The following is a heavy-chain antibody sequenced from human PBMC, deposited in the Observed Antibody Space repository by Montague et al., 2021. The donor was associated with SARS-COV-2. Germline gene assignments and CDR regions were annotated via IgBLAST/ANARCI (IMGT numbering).Heavy chain of an antibody. V-gene: IGHV4-39*01. Sequence: SETLSLTCSVSGDSIRSSGYYWGWIRQPPGKGLVWIGTVYYSGSTNYNPSLKSRVTMPVDTSKNQFSLGLRSVTAADTAVYYCARLGFVELWLNLGWFDPWGQGTLVTVSS. J-gene: IGHJ5*02. CDR2: VYYSGST. CDR1: GDSIRSSGYY. CDR3: ARLGFVELWLNLGWFDP. D-gene: IGHD3-16*02.